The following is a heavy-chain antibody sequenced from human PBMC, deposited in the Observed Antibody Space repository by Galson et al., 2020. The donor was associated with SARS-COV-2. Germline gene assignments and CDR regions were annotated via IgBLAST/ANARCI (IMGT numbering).Heavy chain of an antibody. CDR1: GFTFTSYS. J-gene: IGHJ3*02. V-gene: IGHV3-21*01. Sequence: PGGSLRLSCAASGFTFTSYSMNWVRQAPGGGLEWVAYISHRYTYIYYADSVKGRFTISRDNSRNSLFLQMNSLSVEDTAVYYCAGGAGYSDSSGVARAFDIWGHGTMVTVSS. CDR3: AGGAGYSDSSGVARAFDI. D-gene: IGHD3-22*01. CDR2: ISHRYTYI.